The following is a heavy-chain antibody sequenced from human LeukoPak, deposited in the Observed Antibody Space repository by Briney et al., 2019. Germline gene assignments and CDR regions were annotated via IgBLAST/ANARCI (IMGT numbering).Heavy chain of an antibody. J-gene: IGHJ4*02. CDR2: IYHTGST. CDR3: ATVDIVATTLDY. D-gene: IGHD5-12*01. V-gene: IGHV4-59*02. Sequence: SETLSLTCTISGGSVSDYYWSWIRQSPGKGLEWIGYIYHTGSTSYSPSLKSRVTISADTSQNQFSLKLSSVTAADTAVYYCATVDIVATTLDYWGQGTLVTVSS. CDR1: GGSVSDYY.